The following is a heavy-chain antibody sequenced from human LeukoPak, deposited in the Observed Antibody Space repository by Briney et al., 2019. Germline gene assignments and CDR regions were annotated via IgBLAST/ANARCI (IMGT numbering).Heavy chain of an antibody. CDR3: VTTSSDPQDSSGYLGY. V-gene: IGHV3-33*01. CDR1: GFTFSSYG. D-gene: IGHD3-22*01. J-gene: IGHJ4*02. Sequence: GGSLRLSCAASGFTFSSYGMHWVRQAPGKGLEWVALIWYDGTNKYYADSVKGRFTISRDNSKNTLYLQMNSLSAEGTAVYYCVTTSSDPQDSSGYLGYWGQGTLVTVSS. CDR2: IWYDGTNK.